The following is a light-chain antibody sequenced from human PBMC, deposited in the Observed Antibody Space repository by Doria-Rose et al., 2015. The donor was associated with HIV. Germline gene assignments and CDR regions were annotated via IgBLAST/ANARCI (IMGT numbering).Light chain of an antibody. V-gene: IGKV4-1*01. Sequence: TQSPESLGMSLGERATLNCKSNQSLLYTSKNYLAWYRQKPGQPPKLLIYWASTRQSGVPARFSGSESGTDFTLTISSLEAEDVAVYYCQQYYDTPSFGPGTTVDIK. J-gene: IGKJ3*01. CDR3: QQYYDTPS. CDR2: WAS. CDR1: QSLLYTSKNY.